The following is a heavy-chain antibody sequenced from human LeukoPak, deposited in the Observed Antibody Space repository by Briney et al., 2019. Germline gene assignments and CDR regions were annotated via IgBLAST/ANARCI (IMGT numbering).Heavy chain of an antibody. V-gene: IGHV3-30*18. CDR2: ISYDGSNK. Sequence: GRSLRLSCAASGFTFSSYGMHWVRQAPGRGLEWVAVISYDGSNKYYADSVKGRFTISRDNSKNTLYLQMNSLRAEDTAVYYCAKDAVWFGELSDYYYYYMDVWGKGTTVTVSS. D-gene: IGHD3-10*01. CDR3: AKDAVWFGELSDYYYYYMDV. J-gene: IGHJ6*03. CDR1: GFTFSSYG.